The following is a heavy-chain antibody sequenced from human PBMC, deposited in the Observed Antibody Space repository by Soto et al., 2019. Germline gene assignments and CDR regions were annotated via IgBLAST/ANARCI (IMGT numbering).Heavy chain of an antibody. CDR2: ISWNSGSI. Sequence: GGSLRLSCAASGFTFDDYAMHWVRQAPGKGLEWVSGISWNSGSIGYADSVKGRFTISRDNAKNSLYLQMNSLRAEDTALYYCARLHLGELSPFDYWGQGTLVTVSS. D-gene: IGHD3-16*02. J-gene: IGHJ4*02. CDR1: GFTFDDYA. CDR3: ARLHLGELSPFDY. V-gene: IGHV3-9*01.